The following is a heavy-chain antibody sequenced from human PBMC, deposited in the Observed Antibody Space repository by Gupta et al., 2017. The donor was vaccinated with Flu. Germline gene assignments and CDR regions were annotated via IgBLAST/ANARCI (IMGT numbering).Heavy chain of an antibody. CDR3: SRNGQGRHMDH. CDR2: ISHENGKE. J-gene: IGHJ4*02. Sequence: YCCTSYGSAGLGKAPGQGPEWMGWISHENGKENEAQKFKNRVNRTTDRSKRTVYMESKRETAEDTAVYDGSRNGQGRHMDHWGQGTLVTVAS. D-gene: IGHD2-8*01. CDR1: YCCTSYG. V-gene: IGHV1-18*01.